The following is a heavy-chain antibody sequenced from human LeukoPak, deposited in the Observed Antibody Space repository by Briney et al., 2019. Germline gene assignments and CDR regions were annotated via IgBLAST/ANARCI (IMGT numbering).Heavy chain of an antibody. CDR3: GRVEMASVKDY. D-gene: IGHD5-24*01. Sequence: ASVKVSCKASGYSFTSYGITWVRQAPGQRLEWMGWISPYNGDTHYAQSFQGRVTMTTDTSTSTAYMELRSLRSDDTAVYYCGRVEMASVKDYWGQGTLLTVSS. CDR2: ISPYNGDT. V-gene: IGHV1-18*01. CDR1: GYSFTSYG. J-gene: IGHJ4*02.